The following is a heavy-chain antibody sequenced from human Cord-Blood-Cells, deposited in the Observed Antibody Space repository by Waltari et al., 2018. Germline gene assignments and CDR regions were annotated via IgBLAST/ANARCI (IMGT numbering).Heavy chain of an antibody. CDR2: INAGNGKT. D-gene: IGHD5-12*01. CDR1: GYTFTSYA. Sequence: QVQPVQSGAEVKKPGASVKVSCKASGYTFTSYALHWVRPAPGKSLAWMGWINAGNGKTKYSKKFQSRVTITRDKSASTAYMELSSLRSEDTAVYYCAITKEYSGYDYYYYGMDVWGQGTTVTVSS. J-gene: IGHJ6*02. V-gene: IGHV1-3*01. CDR3: AITKEYSGYDYYYYGMDV.